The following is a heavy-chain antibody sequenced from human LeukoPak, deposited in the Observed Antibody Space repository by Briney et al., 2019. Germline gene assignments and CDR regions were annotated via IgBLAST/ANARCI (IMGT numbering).Heavy chain of an antibody. Sequence: DSVKVSCKPSGYTFSRYGFSWVRQAPGQGLEWIGWIGVFNGNRNYAKSVQGRITLTADTSTNTTYMELRSLTSDDTAVYFCGRDWDWHVQFWGQGTLITVSS. D-gene: IGHD1-26*01. CDR3: GRDWDWHVQF. CDR1: GYTFSRYG. CDR2: IGVFNGNR. J-gene: IGHJ4*02. V-gene: IGHV1-18*01.